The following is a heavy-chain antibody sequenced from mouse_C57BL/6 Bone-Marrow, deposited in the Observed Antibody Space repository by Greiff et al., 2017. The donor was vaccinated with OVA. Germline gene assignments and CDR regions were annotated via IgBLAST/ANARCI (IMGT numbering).Heavy chain of an antibody. CDR2: IYPRSGNT. CDR3: ARSATVVEEDY. Sequence: VQLQQSGAELARPGASVKLSCKASGYTFTSYGISWVKQRTGQGLEWIGEIYPRSGNTYYNEKFKGKATLTADKSSSTAYMELRSLTSEDSAVYLCARSATVVEEDYWGQGTTLTVSS. D-gene: IGHD1-1*01. CDR1: GYTFTSYG. J-gene: IGHJ2*01. V-gene: IGHV1-81*01.